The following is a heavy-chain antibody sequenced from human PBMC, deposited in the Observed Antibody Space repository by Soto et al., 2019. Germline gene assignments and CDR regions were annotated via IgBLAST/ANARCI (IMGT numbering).Heavy chain of an antibody. D-gene: IGHD6-6*01. J-gene: IGHJ4*02. CDR1: GYSSSSHW. Sequence: ESLKISGKGSGYSSSSHWIGCVRQMPGKGLEWMGIIYPCDSNIRYSPSFEGQIDMSADRSINTAYLRLSSLKASDTATYYCARHLDEYSSASGFDYWGQGTLVTVSS. CDR3: ARHLDEYSSASGFDY. V-gene: IGHV5-51*06. CDR2: IYPCDSNI.